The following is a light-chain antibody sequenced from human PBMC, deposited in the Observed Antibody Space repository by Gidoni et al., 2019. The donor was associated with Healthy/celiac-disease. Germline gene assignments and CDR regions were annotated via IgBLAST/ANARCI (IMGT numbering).Light chain of an antibody. J-gene: IGKJ5*01. CDR3: QQSYSTLSIT. V-gene: IGKV1-39*01. CDR1: QSISSY. Sequence: DSHMIQSPSSLSASVGDRVTITCRASQSISSYLNWYQQKPGKAPKLLIYAASSLQSGVPSRFSGSGSGTDFTLTISSLQPEDFATYYCQQSYSTLSITFGQGTRLEIK. CDR2: AAS.